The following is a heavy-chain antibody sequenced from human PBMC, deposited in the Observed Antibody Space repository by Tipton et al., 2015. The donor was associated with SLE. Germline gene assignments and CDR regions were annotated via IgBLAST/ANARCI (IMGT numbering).Heavy chain of an antibody. J-gene: IGHJ4*02. V-gene: IGHV4-59*12. Sequence: TLSLTCTVSGGSISSYYWSWIRQPPGKGLEWIGYIYYSGSTNYNPSLKSRVTMSVDTSKRQFSLKLSSVTAADTAVYYCAKDLYHSGWYQGHFEYWGQGTPVTVSS. D-gene: IGHD6-19*01. CDR1: GGSISSYY. CDR2: IYYSGST. CDR3: AKDLYHSGWYQGHFEY.